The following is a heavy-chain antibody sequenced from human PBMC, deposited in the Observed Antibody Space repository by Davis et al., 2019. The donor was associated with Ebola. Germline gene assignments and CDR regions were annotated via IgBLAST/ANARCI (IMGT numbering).Heavy chain of an antibody. Sequence: PGGSLRLSCAVSGITFSRYAMHWVRQAPGKGLEWVTDIAYDGRYESYAESVNGRFTISRDNSKSTLYLQMNSLRLEDTAVYYCVRDYNDGIGRFDYWGQGTLVTVSS. D-gene: IGHD3-16*01. CDR2: IAYDGRYE. V-gene: IGHV3-30*04. CDR3: VRDYNDGIGRFDY. CDR1: GITFSRYA. J-gene: IGHJ4*02.